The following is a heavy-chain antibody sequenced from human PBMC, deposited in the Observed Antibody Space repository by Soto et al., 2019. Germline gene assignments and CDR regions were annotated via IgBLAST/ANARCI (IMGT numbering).Heavy chain of an antibody. CDR1: GFTFSHAW. D-gene: IGHD2-8*01. CDR3: ATMGHCANGVCSYYYYGMDV. Sequence: GGSLRLSCGASGFTFSHAWMNWVRQAPGKGLEWVGRIKSKIDGGTSDYAAPVKGRFSISRDDSKDTLFLQMNSLKTEDTAVYFCATMGHCANGVCSYYYYGMDVWGLGTTVTVSS. CDR2: IKSKIDGGTS. J-gene: IGHJ6*02. V-gene: IGHV3-15*07.